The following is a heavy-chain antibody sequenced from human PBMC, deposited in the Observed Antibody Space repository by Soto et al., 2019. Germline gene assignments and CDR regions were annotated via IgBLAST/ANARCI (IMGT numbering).Heavy chain of an antibody. J-gene: IGHJ6*02. CDR2: IWYDGSNK. Sequence: QVQLVESGGGVVQPGRSLRLSCAASGFTFSSYGMHWVRQAPGKGLEWVAVIWYDGSNKYYADSVKGRFTISRDNSKNTLYLQMNSLRAEDTAAYYCARVVATTTYYYYYGMDVWGQGTTVTVSS. CDR1: GFTFSSYG. CDR3: ARVVATTTYYYYYGMDV. V-gene: IGHV3-33*01. D-gene: IGHD5-12*01.